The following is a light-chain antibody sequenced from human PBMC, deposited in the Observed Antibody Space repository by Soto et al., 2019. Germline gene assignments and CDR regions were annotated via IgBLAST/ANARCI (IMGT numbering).Light chain of an antibody. J-gene: IGKJ2*01. CDR2: GAS. CDR1: QYIDNY. V-gene: IGKV1-39*01. Sequence: DIQMTQSPSSLSASVGDRVTITCRASQYIDNYLNWYQQEPGKAPKLLIYGASTLKSGVPSRFSGSGSGTDFTLTISSLQPEEFAIYYCQQTYTTPYTFGQGTRLDIK. CDR3: QQTYTTPYT.